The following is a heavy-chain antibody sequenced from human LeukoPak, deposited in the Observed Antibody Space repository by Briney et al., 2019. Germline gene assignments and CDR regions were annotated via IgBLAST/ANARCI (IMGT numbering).Heavy chain of an antibody. V-gene: IGHV1-2*06. CDR2: INPNSGGT. Sequence: ASVKVSCKASGYTFTGYYMHWVRQAPGQGLEWMGRINPNSGGTNYAQKFQGRVTMTRGTSISTAYMELSRLRSDDTAVYYCARDLYSGSYFYYFDYWGQGTLVTVSS. CDR1: GYTFTGYY. CDR3: ARDLYSGSYFYYFDY. J-gene: IGHJ4*02. D-gene: IGHD1-26*01.